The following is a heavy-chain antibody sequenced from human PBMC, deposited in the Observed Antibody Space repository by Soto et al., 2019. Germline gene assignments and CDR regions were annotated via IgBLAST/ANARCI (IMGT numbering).Heavy chain of an antibody. Sequence: EVQLLESGGGLVQPGGSLRLSCAASGFTFSSYAMSWVRQAPGKGLEWVSAISGSGGSTYYADSVKGRFTISRDNSKNSLYLQMNSLRAEDTAVYYCAKGDTAMDCFDYRGQGSLVTVFS. CDR1: GFTFSSYA. CDR3: AKGDTAMDCFDY. D-gene: IGHD5-18*01. CDR2: ISGSGGST. J-gene: IGHJ4*02. V-gene: IGHV3-23*01.